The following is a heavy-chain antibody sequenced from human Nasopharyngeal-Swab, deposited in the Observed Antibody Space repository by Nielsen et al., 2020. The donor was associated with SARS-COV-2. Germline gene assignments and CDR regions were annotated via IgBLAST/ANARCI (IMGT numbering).Heavy chain of an antibody. D-gene: IGHD3-10*01. J-gene: IGHJ5*02. CDR2: IYYSGST. Sequence: SETLSLTCTVSGGSISSYYWSWIRQPPGKGLEWIGYIYYSGSTNYNPSLKSRVTISVDTSKNQFSLKLSSVTAADTAVYYCAREYMVRGNQEPFDPWGQGTLVTVPS. V-gene: IGHV4-59*12. CDR3: AREYMVRGNQEPFDP. CDR1: GGSISSYY.